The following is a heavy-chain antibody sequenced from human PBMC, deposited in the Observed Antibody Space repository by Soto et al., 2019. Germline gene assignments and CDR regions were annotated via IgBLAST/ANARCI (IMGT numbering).Heavy chain of an antibody. CDR2: IYPGDSDT. Sequence: GESLKISCKGSGYSFTSYWIGWVRQMPGKGLEWMGIIYPGDSDTRYSPSFQGQVTISADKSISTAYLQWSSLKASDTAMYYCARRGGDCSGGRCYSSPHFDNCGQGTLVTVSS. CDR3: ARRGGDCSGGRCYSSPHFDN. V-gene: IGHV5-51*01. J-gene: IGHJ4*02. D-gene: IGHD2-15*01. CDR1: GYSFTSYW.